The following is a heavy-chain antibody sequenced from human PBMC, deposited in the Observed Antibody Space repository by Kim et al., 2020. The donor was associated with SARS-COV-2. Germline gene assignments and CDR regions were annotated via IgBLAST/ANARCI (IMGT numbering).Heavy chain of an antibody. V-gene: IGHV3-21*01. CDR3: AKRGSGSYSPPYYYMDA. D-gene: IGHD1-26*01. CDR1: GFTFNTYS. Sequence: GGSLRLSCAASGFTFNTYSMNWVRQAPGKGLEWVSSISSSSSSIYYADSVKGRFTISRDNAKNSLYPQMNSLRAEDTAVYYCAKRGSGSYSPPYYYMDA. CDR2: ISSSSSSI. J-gene: IGHJ6*03.